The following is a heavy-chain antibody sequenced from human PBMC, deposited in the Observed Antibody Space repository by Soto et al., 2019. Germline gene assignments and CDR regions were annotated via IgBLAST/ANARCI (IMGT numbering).Heavy chain of an antibody. CDR1: DYTFTSYG. CDR3: ARDLAVGLGVY. J-gene: IGHJ4*02. V-gene: IGHV1-18*01. D-gene: IGHD3-16*01. Sequence: QVQLVQSGAEVKKPGASVKVSCKASDYTFTSYGLSWVRQAPGQGLEWMGWISAHNGNTKYAQNLQGRVTMTPDTSTSTAYMERRSLISDDTTGYYCARDLAVGLGVYWGQGNLVTVSS. CDR2: ISAHNGNT.